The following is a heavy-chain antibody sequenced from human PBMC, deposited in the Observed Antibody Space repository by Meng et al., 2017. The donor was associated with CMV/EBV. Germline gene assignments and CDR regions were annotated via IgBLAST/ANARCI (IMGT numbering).Heavy chain of an antibody. D-gene: IGHD6-13*01. CDR2: IYYSGST. Sequence: SETLSLTCTVSGGSISSYVWSWIRQPPGKGLEYIGYIYYSGSTNYNPSLKSRVTISVDTSKNQCSLKVSSVTAADTAVYYCARERGYCSRWRPGYYGMDVWGQGTTVTVSS. V-gene: IGHV4-59*01. CDR1: GGSISSYV. J-gene: IGHJ6*02. CDR3: ARERGYCSRWRPGYYGMDV.